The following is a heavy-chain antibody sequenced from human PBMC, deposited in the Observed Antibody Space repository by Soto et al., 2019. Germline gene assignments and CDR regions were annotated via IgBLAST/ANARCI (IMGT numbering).Heavy chain of an antibody. Sequence: QVQLVQSGAEVKKPGSSVKVSCKASGGTFSTYAISWVRQAPGQGLEWMGGIIPIFNRPNYAQKFQARLTIAADESSSTAYMELSSLRSEDTAVYYCARQLNWNYYYYGTDVWGQGTTVTVSS. V-gene: IGHV1-69*12. CDR1: GGTFSTYA. CDR3: ARQLNWNYYYYGTDV. J-gene: IGHJ6*02. CDR2: IIPIFNRP. D-gene: IGHD1-1*01.